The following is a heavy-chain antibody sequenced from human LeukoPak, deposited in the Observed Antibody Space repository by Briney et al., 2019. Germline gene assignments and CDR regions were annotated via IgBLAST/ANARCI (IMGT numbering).Heavy chain of an antibody. CDR1: GFTFSSYG. CDR2: ISYDGSNK. D-gene: IGHD6-13*01. Sequence: GSLRLSCAASGFTFSSYGMHWVRQAPGKGLEWVAVISYDGSNKYYADSVKGRFTISRDNSKNTLYLQMNSLRAEDTAVYYCARDLWAAAASTNWGQGTLVTVSS. CDR3: ARDLWAAAASTN. V-gene: IGHV3-30*03. J-gene: IGHJ4*02.